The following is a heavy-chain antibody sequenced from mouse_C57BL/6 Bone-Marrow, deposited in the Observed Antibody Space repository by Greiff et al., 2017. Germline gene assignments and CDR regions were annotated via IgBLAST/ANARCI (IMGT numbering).Heavy chain of an antibody. V-gene: IGHV14-4*01. CDR3: TTDRDGAMDY. J-gene: IGHJ4*01. CDR2: IDPENGDT. Sequence: EVQLQQSGAELVRPGASVKLSCTASGFNIKDDYMHWVKQRPEQGLEWIGWIDPENGDTEYASKFQGKATITADTSSNTAYLQLSSLTSEDTAVYYCTTDRDGAMDYWGQGTSVTVSS. D-gene: IGHD3-3*01. CDR1: GFNIKDDY.